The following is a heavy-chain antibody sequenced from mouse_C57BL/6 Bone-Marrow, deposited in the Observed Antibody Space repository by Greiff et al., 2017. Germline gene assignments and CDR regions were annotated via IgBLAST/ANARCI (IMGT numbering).Heavy chain of an antibody. CDR1: GFTFSNYW. CDR2: IRLKSDNYAT. J-gene: IGHJ4*01. CDR3: TGPTVVATGEYAMDY. V-gene: IGHV6-3*01. D-gene: IGHD1-1*01. Sequence: EVKLMESGGGLVQPGGSMKLSCVASGFTFSNYWMNWVRQSPEKGLEWVAQIRLKSDNYATHYAESVKGRFTISRDDSKSSVYLQMNNLRAEDTGIYYCTGPTVVATGEYAMDYWGQGTSVTVSS.